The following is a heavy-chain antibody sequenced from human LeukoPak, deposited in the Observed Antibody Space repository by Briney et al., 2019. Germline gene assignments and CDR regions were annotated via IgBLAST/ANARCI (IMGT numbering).Heavy chain of an antibody. J-gene: IGHJ4*02. CDR3: SGRDSSRNPWAY. V-gene: IGHV3-7*01. D-gene: IGHD2-2*01. CDR1: GFTFDNFW. Sequence: PGGSLRLSCAASGFTFDNFWMNWVRLAPGRGLEWLANIRPDGSDKYYVDSVKGRFTISRDNGKNLVYLEMNSLRVEDTAVYYCSGRDSSRNPWAYWGQGTLVSVSS. CDR2: IRPDGSDK.